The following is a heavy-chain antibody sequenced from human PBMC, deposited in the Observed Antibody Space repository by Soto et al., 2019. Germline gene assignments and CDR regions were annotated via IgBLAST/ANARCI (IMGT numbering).Heavy chain of an antibody. Sequence: EVQLLESGGGLVQPGGSLRLSCAASGFTFSSYAMSWVRQAPGKGLEWVSAISGSGGSTYYADSVKGRFTISRDNSKNTLYLQMNSLRAEDTAVYYCARVPYIVATTDYYYYYGMDVWGQGTTVTVSS. J-gene: IGHJ6*02. CDR1: GFTFSSYA. V-gene: IGHV3-23*01. D-gene: IGHD5-12*01. CDR2: ISGSGGST. CDR3: ARVPYIVATTDYYYYYGMDV.